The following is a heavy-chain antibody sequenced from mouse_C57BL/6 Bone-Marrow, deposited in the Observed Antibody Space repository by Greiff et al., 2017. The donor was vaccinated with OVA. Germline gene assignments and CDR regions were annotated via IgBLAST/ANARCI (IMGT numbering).Heavy chain of an antibody. CDR1: GYTFTSYW. V-gene: IGHV1-53*01. J-gene: IGHJ2*01. CDR3: ARGVYSNYGLFDY. D-gene: IGHD2-5*01. CDR2: INPSNGGT. Sequence: QVQLKQPGTELVKPGASVKLSCKASGYTFTSYWMHWVKQRPGQGLEWIGNINPSNGGTNYNEKFKSKATLTVDKSSSTAYMQLSSLTSEDSAVYYCARGVYSNYGLFDYWGQGTTLTVSS.